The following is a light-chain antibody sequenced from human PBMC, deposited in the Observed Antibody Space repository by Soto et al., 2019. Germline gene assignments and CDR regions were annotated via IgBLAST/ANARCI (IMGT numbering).Light chain of an antibody. CDR2: EVS. CDR3: SSQAGRNTVV. CDR1: SSDVGGYDY. V-gene: IGLV2-8*01. Sequence: QSALTQPPSASGSPGQSVTISCTGTSSDVGGYDYVSWYQQHPGKAPKLMIFEVSKRPSGVPDRFSGSKSDNTASLTVSGLHAEDEAEYFCSSQAGRNTVVFGGGTKLTVL. J-gene: IGLJ2*01.